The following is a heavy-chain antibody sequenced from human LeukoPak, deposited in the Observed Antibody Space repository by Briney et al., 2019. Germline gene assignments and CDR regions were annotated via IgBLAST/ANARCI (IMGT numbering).Heavy chain of an antibody. CDR2: INTDGSST. D-gene: IGHD2-15*01. J-gene: IGHJ6*04. Sequence: PGGSLRLSCAASGSTFSNYWMHWVRQVPGKGLVWVSRINTDGSSTNYADSVKGRFTISRDNAKNTLYLQMNSLRAEDTAVYYCANDVGSSTTPDVWGKGTTVAVSS. V-gene: IGHV3-74*01. CDR3: ANDVGSSTTPDV. CDR1: GSTFSNYW.